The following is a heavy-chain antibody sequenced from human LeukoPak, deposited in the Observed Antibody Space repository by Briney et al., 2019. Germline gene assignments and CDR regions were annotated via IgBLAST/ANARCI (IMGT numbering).Heavy chain of an antibody. D-gene: IGHD6-19*01. V-gene: IGHV1-2*02. CDR1: GYTFTDYF. CDR3: ARDHTSGWF. Sequence: GASVKVSCKASGYTFTDYFLHWVRQAPGQGLEWMGWINPNAGGTNYAQKFQGRVTMTWDTSVTTVYMELSSLRSDDTAVYYCARDHTSGWFWGPGTLVTVSS. J-gene: IGHJ4*02. CDR2: INPNAGGT.